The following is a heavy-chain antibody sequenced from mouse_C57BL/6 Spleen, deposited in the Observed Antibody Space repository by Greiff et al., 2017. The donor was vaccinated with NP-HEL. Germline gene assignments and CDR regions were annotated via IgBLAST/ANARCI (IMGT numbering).Heavy chain of an antibody. V-gene: IGHV1-15*01. J-gene: IGHJ1*03. D-gene: IGHD2-1*01. CDR2: IDPETGGT. CDR3: TRLGVTTSRYWYFDV. CDR1: GYTFTDYE. Sequence: QVQLQQSGAELVRPGASVTLSCKASGYTFTDYEMHWVKQTPVHGLEWIGAIDPETGGTAYNQKFKGKAILTADKSSSTAYMELRSLTSEDSAVYYCTRLGVTTSRYWYFDVWGTGTTVTVSS.